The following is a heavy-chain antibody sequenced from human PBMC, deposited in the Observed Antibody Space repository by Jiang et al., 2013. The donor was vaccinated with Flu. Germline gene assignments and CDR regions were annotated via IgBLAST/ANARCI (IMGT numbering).Heavy chain of an antibody. V-gene: IGHV4-34*01. D-gene: IGHD6-13*01. CDR3: ARVSIAAAGS. Sequence: LLKPSETLSLTCAVFGGSFSGYYWNWIRQPPGKGLEWIGEINHGGSTTYNPSLKSRVTISVDTSKNQFSLKLDSVTAADTAVYYCARVSIAAAGSWGQGTLVTVSS. CDR2: INHGGST. J-gene: IGHJ5*02. CDR1: GGSFSGYY.